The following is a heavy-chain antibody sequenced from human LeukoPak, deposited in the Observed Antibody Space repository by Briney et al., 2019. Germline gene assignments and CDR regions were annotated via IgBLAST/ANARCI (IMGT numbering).Heavy chain of an antibody. CDR3: ARARKRYGNWFDP. CDR1: GYTFTGYY. D-gene: IGHD5-18*01. V-gene: IGHV1-2*02. J-gene: IGHJ5*02. Sequence: GASVKVSCKASGYTFTGYYMHWVRQAPGQGLEWMGWINPNSGGTNYAQKFQGRVTMTRDTSISTAYMELSSLRSEDTAVYYCARARKRYGNWFDPWGQGTLVTISS. CDR2: INPNSGGT.